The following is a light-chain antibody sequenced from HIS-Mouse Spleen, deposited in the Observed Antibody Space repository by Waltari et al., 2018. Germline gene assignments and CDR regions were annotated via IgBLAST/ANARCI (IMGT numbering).Light chain of an antibody. J-gene: IGLJ3*02. CDR1: SPNIGAGSD. V-gene: IGLV1-40*01. CDR3: QSYDSSLSGWV. Sequence: QSVLTQPPSVSGAPGQRVTIPCTGSSPNIGAGSDVHWYQQLPGTAPKLHVYGHSNRPSGIPDRCAGSKSGTSASLGITGRQAEDEADYYCQSYDSSLSGWVFGGGTKLTVL. CDR2: GHS.